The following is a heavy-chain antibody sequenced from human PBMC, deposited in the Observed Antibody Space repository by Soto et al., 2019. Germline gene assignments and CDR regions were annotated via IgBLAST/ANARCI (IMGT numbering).Heavy chain of an antibody. J-gene: IGHJ5*02. Sequence: SETLSLTCTVSGGSISSGGYYWSWIRQHPGKGLGWIGYIYYSGSTYYNPSLKSRVTISVDTSKNQFSLKLSSVTAADTAGYYCARDSGNPRGNWFDPWGQGTLVTVSS. D-gene: IGHD1-1*01. V-gene: IGHV4-31*03. CDR1: GGSISSGGYY. CDR3: ARDSGNPRGNWFDP. CDR2: IYYSGST.